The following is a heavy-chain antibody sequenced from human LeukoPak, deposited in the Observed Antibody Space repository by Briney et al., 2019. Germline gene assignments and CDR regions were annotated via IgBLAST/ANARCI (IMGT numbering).Heavy chain of an antibody. D-gene: IGHD2-2*01. J-gene: IGHJ6*04. V-gene: IGHV4-4*02. CDR1: GPSISSSNW. CDR2: IYNSGST. Sequence: PSETLSLTFSVSGPSISSSNWGSGVRQPPGKGREWIGEIYNSGSTNYNPSLKSRVTISVDKSKNQFSLKLSSVTAADTAVYYCAGLVVPAAEYYYGMDVWGKGTTVTVSS. CDR3: AGLVVPAAEYYYGMDV.